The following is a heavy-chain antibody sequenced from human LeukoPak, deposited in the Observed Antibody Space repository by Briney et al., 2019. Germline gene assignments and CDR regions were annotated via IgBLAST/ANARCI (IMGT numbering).Heavy chain of an antibody. J-gene: IGHJ6*02. V-gene: IGHV3-21*06. Sequence: PGGSLRLSCAASGFTFSNYNFYWVRQAPGKGLEWVSSISSTSSYINYADSVKGRFTISRDNAKNSLYLQMNSLRAEDTAVYYCARALWSGPVYYGMDVWGQGTTVTVSS. CDR3: ARALWSGPVYYGMDV. CDR1: GFTFSNYN. CDR2: ISSTSSYI. D-gene: IGHD3-10*01.